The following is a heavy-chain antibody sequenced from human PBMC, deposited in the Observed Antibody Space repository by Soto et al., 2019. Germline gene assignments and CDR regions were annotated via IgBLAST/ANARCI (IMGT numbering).Heavy chain of an antibody. Sequence: EVQLVDSGGALVQPGESLRLSCAASGFTFSDYLMTWVRQAPGKGLEWVATIKQDGNEKYYVDSVKVRFTISRDNANNSLYLQLNALRAEDTAVYYCAIGHWLGKWGQGTLVTVSS. CDR1: GFTFSDYL. D-gene: IGHD6-19*01. CDR2: IKQDGNEK. V-gene: IGHV3-7*01. CDR3: AIGHWLGK. J-gene: IGHJ4*02.